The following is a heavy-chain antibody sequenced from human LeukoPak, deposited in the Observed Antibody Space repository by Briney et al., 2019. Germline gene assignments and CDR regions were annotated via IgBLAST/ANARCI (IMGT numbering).Heavy chain of an antibody. J-gene: IGHJ6*03. V-gene: IGHV4-39*01. CDR3: ASVNYYYYYIDV. CDR2: IYYSGST. Sequence: SETLSLTCTVSGGIISSSSYYWGWIRQPPGKGLEWIGSIYYSGSTYYNPSLKSRVTISVDTSKNQFSLKLRSVTAADTAVYYCASVNYYYYYIDVWGKGTTVTVSS. CDR1: GGIISSSSYY.